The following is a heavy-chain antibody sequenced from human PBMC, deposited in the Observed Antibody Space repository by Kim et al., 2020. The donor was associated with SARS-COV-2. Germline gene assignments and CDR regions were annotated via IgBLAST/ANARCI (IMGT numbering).Heavy chain of an antibody. CDR3: ARQDCSSTSCLVAGWVDP. V-gene: IGHV4-39*01. J-gene: IGHJ5*02. Sequence: SETLSLTCTVSGGSISSSSYYWGWIRQPPGKGLEWIGSIYYSGSTYYNPSLKSRVTISVDTSKNQFSLKLSSVTAADTAVYYCARQDCSSTSCLVAGWVDPWGQGTLVTVSS. CDR1: GGSISSSSYY. D-gene: IGHD2-2*01. CDR2: IYYSGST.